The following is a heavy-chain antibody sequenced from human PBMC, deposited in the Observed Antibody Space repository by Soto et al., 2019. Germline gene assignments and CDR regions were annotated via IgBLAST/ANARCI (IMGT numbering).Heavy chain of an antibody. D-gene: IGHD2-8*01. CDR1: GFSFFSYA. V-gene: IGHV3-23*01. Sequence: GGSLRLSCTGSGFSFFSYAMSWVRQAPGKGLEWVSTISGSGGHTYYADSVKGRFVVSRDNDKNTVYLRMSSLTGEDTAVYFCAKIEMGWFAHWGQGTQVTVSS. CDR3: AKIEMGWFAH. J-gene: IGHJ5*02. CDR2: ISGSGGHT.